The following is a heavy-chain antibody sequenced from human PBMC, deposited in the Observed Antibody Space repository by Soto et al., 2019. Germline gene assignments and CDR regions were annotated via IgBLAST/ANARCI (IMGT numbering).Heavy chain of an antibody. CDR1: GGSVSSGSYY. CDR2: IYYSGST. Sequence: SETLSLTCTVSGGSVSSGSYYWSWIRQPPGKGLEWIGYIYYSGSTNYNPSLKSRVTISVDTSKNQFSLKLSSVTAADTAVYYCARAPGGSSGYYYYYYGMDVWGQGTTVTVSS. CDR3: ARAPGGSSGYYYYYYGMDV. V-gene: IGHV4-61*01. J-gene: IGHJ6*02. D-gene: IGHD3-22*01.